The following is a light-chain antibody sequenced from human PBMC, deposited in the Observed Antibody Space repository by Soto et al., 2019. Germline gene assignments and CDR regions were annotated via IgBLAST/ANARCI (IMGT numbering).Light chain of an antibody. Sequence: LTQSPATLSLSPGERATLSCRASQSVSTSLAWYQVKPGKAPKLLIYAASTLESGVPSRFSATVSGTEFSLTITSLQPEDFATYYCQQLFDSPITFGQGTRLEIK. CDR2: AAS. CDR3: QQLFDSPIT. V-gene: IGKV1-9*01. CDR1: QSVSTS. J-gene: IGKJ5*01.